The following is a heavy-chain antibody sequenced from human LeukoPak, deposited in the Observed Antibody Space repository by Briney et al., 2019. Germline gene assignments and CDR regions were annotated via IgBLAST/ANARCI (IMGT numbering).Heavy chain of an antibody. CDR1: GFTFSSHW. Sequence: PGGSLRLSCGASGFTFSSHWMHWVRQAPGKGLVWVSRISSDGTNTNYADSVKGRFTISRDNAKNTLYLQMNSLRVEDTAVYYCTRGPPDGSGNYYPGDFWGQGTLVTVSS. V-gene: IGHV3-74*01. J-gene: IGHJ4*02. CDR2: ISSDGTNT. D-gene: IGHD3-10*01. CDR3: TRGPPDGSGNYYPGDF.